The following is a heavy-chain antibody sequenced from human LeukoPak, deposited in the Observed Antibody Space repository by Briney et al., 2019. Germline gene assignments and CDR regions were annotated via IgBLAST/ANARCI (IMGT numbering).Heavy chain of an antibody. J-gene: IGHJ6*02. Sequence: SETLSLTCAVYGGSFSGYYWSWIRQPPGKGLEWIGEINHSGSTNYNPSLKSRVTISVDTSKNQFSLKLSSVTAADTAVYYCARYPRRAPCSGGSCPFYYGMDVWGQGTTVTVSS. D-gene: IGHD2-15*01. V-gene: IGHV4-34*01. CDR3: ARYPRRAPCSGGSCPFYYGMDV. CDR2: INHSGST. CDR1: GGSFSGYY.